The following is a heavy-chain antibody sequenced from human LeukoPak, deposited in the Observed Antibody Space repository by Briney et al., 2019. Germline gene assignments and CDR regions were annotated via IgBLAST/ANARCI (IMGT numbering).Heavy chain of an antibody. Sequence: SVKVSCKASGVTFSRLVVSWVRRAPGQGLEWMGQIIPYFGTSNYAQNFQGRVMLTADEATNTAYMELNRLRSDDTAVYYCTRDAGDYGGSGSYPDYWGQGTLVTVSS. CDR2: IIPYFGTS. V-gene: IGHV1-69*13. CDR3: TRDAGDYGGSGSYPDY. J-gene: IGHJ4*02. D-gene: IGHD3-10*01. CDR1: GVTFSRLV.